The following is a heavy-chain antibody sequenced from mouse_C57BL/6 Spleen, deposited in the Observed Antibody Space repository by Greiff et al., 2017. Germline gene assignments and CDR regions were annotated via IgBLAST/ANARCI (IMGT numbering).Heavy chain of an antibody. D-gene: IGHD2-5*01. V-gene: IGHV2-2*01. CDR3: ARRYSKGYFDG. CDR1: GFSLTSYG. CDR2: IWRGGNT. Sequence: QVQLQQSGPGLVQPSQSLSITCTVSGFSLTSYGVHWVRQSPGKGLEWMGVIWRGGNTDYNAAFISRLSISKDNSKSQFFFKRNRLQADDTAIYYCARRYSKGYFDGGGTGTTVTVSA. J-gene: IGHJ1*03.